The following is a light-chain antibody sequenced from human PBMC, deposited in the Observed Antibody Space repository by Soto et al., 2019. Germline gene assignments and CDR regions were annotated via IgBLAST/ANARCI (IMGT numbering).Light chain of an antibody. CDR1: QSISSY. Sequence: DIQMTQSPSSLSASVGDRVTITCRASQSISSYLDWYQQKPGKAPKVLIYAASSLQSGVPSRFSGIGSGTDFTLSISSLQPEDFATYYCQQSYSCPLTFGGGTKVDIK. V-gene: IGKV1-39*01. CDR2: AAS. CDR3: QQSYSCPLT. J-gene: IGKJ4*01.